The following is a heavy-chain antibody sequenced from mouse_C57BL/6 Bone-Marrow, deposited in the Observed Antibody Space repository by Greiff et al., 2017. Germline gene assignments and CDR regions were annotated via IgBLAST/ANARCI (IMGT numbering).Heavy chain of an antibody. V-gene: IGHV1-81*01. CDR2: IYPRSGNT. CDR1: GYTFTSYG. D-gene: IGHD1-1*02. Sequence: VKLQESGAELARPGASVKLSCKASGYTFTSYGISWVKQRTGQGLEWIGEIYPRSGNTYYNEKFKGKATLTADKSSSTAYMELRSLTSEDSAVYFCPLGGCYGKFAYWGQGTLVTVSA. J-gene: IGHJ3*01. CDR3: PLGGCYGKFAY.